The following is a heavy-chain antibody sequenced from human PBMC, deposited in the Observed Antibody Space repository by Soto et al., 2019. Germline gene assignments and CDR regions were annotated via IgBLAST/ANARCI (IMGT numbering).Heavy chain of an antibody. Sequence: SGPRLVNPTQTLTLTCTFSGFSLSTSGMCVSWIRQPPGKALEWLALIDWDDDKYYSTSLKTRLTISKDTSKNQVLLTLTNMDTVDTATYYCARRGGFCSSTSGAYYYYYGMDVWGQGT. J-gene: IGHJ6*02. D-gene: IGHD2-2*01. CDR3: ARRGGFCSSTSGAYYYYYGMDV. CDR2: IDWDDDK. V-gene: IGHV2-70*01. CDR1: GFSLSTSGMC.